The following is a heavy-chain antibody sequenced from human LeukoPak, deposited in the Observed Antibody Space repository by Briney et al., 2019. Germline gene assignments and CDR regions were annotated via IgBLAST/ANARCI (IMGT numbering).Heavy chain of an antibody. V-gene: IGHV4-39*01. CDR1: GGSISSSSYF. J-gene: IGHJ6*03. CDR3: ARLGAYCSSTSCALPHYYYYYMDV. D-gene: IGHD2-2*01. CDR2: IYYSGST. Sequence: SETLSLTCTVSGGSISSSSYFWGWIRQPPGKGLEWIGSIYYSGSTYYNPSLKSRVTISVDTSKNQFSLKLSSVTAADTAVYYCARLGAYCSSTSCALPHYYYYYMDVWGKGTTVTVSS.